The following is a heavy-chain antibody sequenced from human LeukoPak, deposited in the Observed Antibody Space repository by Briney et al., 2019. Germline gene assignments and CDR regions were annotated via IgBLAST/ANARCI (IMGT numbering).Heavy chain of an antibody. D-gene: IGHD3-10*01. J-gene: IGHJ4*02. CDR2: IYYRGSA. CDR1: GGSISSGDFY. CDR3: ARDLVRFGEFDS. Sequence: SQTLSLTCTVSGGSISSGDFYWSWVRQPPGKGLEWIGYIYYRGSAYYNPSLKSRLTMSVDRSNNQFSLKLTSVTAADTAIYYCARDLVRFGEFDSWGQGTLVTVSS. V-gene: IGHV4-30-4*01.